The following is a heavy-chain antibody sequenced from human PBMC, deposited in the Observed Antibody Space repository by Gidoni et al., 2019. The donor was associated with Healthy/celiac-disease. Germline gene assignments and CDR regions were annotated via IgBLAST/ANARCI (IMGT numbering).Heavy chain of an antibody. Sequence: QVQLQQWVSGLLKPSETLSLTCAVYVGSFSGYYWSLIRQPPGKGLDWIGEINHRESNNYNPSLKSRVTISLETSKNQFSRKLSAVTAAETAVYYCARICGYSYGAHGGFDLWAVATWSLSPQ. J-gene: IGHJ2*01. CDR1: VGSFSGYY. CDR3: ARICGYSYGAHGGFDL. D-gene: IGHD5-18*01. V-gene: IGHV4-34*01. CDR2: INHRESN.